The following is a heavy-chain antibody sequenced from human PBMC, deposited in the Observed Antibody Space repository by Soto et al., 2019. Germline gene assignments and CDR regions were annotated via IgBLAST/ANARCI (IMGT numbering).Heavy chain of an antibody. CDR2: INHSGST. D-gene: IGHD3-16*02. CDR1: GGSFSGYY. J-gene: IGHJ4*02. Sequence: QVQLQQWGAGLLKPSETLSLTCAVYGGSFSGYYWSWIRQPPGKGLEWIGEINHSGSTNYNPSLKSRVTISVDTSKNQFSLKLSSVTAADTAVYYSARAKPNYDYVWGSYRFYYFDYWGQGTLVTVSS. CDR3: ARAKPNYDYVWGSYRFYYFDY. V-gene: IGHV4-34*01.